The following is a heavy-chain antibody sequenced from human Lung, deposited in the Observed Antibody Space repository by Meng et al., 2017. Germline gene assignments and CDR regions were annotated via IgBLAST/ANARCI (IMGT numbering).Heavy chain of an antibody. D-gene: IGHD4-11*01. J-gene: IGHJ4*02. CDR2: INHSGST. Sequence: QVQRQQWGAGLLKPSETLPLTCVVSGGSFSDYCLSWIRQPPGKGLEWIGEINHSGSTNYNPSLESRATISVDTSQNNLSLKLSSVTAADSAVYYCARGPTTMAHDFDYWGQGTLVTVSS. V-gene: IGHV4-34*01. CDR3: ARGPTTMAHDFDY. CDR1: GGSFSDYC.